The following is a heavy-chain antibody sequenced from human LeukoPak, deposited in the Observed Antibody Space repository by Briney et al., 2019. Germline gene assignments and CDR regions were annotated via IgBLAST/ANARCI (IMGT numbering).Heavy chain of an antibody. CDR1: GFTFSSFG. Sequence: GRSLRLSCAASGFTFSSFGMHWVRQAPVKGLEWVAVISYDGSNKYYADSVKGRFTISRDNSKNTLYLQMNSLRAEDTAVYYCAKDYYGSGSYIAYWGQGNMVTVSS. V-gene: IGHV3-30*18. CDR3: AKDYYGSGSYIAY. D-gene: IGHD3-10*01. CDR2: ISYDGSNK. J-gene: IGHJ4*02.